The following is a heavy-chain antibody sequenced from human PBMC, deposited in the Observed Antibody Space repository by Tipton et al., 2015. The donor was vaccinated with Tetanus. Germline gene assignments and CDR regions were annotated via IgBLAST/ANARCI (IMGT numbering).Heavy chain of an antibody. CDR2: IYHTGAA. Sequence: GEALVRGGYYWTWIRHLPGKGLEWIGYIYHTGAAHYNPSLKSRVTLSVDMSKNQFFLKMISMTAADTAVYFYARDFGSNHNWFDPWGQGTPVTVAS. J-gene: IGHJ5*02. CDR1: GEALVRGGYY. D-gene: IGHD6-13*01. V-gene: IGHV4-31*02. CDR3: ARDFGSNHNWFDP.